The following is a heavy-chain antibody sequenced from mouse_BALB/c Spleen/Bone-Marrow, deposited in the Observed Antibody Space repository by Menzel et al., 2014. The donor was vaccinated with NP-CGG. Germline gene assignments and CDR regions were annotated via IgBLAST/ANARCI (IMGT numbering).Heavy chain of an antibody. CDR1: GYTFTDYA. D-gene: IGHD1-1*02. J-gene: IGHJ3*01. CDR3: AREVAWFAY. CDR2: TSTYSGNT. Sequence: VQLVESGPELVRPGVSVKISCKGSGYTFTDYAMHWVKQSHAKSLEWIGVTSTYSGNTNYNQKFKGKATVTVDKSSSTAYMELAGLTSEDSAIYYCAREVAWFAYWGQGTLVTVSA. V-gene: IGHV1-67*01.